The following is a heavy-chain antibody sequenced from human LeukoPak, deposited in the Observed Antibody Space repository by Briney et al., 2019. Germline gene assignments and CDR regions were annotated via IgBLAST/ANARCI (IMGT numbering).Heavy chain of an antibody. V-gene: IGHV4-59*01. CDR2: VSYSGSS. D-gene: IGHD2-15*01. CDR3: ARAARYCSGGSCYSDAFDI. CDR1: GGSISSYY. Sequence: SETLSLTCTVSGGSISSYYWSWIRQPPGKGLEWSWYVSYSGSSSYNPSLKSRVTTPVDTSKNQFSLKLNSVTAADTAVYYCARAARYCSGGSCYSDAFDIWGQGTMVTVSS. J-gene: IGHJ3*02.